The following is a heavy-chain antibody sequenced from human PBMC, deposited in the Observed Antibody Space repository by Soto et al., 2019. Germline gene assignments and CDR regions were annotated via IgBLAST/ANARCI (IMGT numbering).Heavy chain of an antibody. D-gene: IGHD2-15*01. CDR2: ISYDGSNK. Sequence: WVAVISYDGSNKYYADSVKGRFTISRDNSKNTLYLQMNSLRAEDTAVYYCAKETYSGPLDYWGQGTLVTVSS. J-gene: IGHJ4*02. CDR3: AKETYSGPLDY. V-gene: IGHV3-30*18.